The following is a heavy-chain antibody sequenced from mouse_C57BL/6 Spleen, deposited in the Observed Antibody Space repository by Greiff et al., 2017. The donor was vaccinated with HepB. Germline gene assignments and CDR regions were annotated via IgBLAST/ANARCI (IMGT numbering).Heavy chain of an antibody. CDR2: IYPGSGNT. CDR1: GYTFTDYY. D-gene: IGHD1-1*01. V-gene: IGHV1-76*01. CDR3: ARSSYYGSSYWYFDV. Sequence: QVQLKESGAELVRPGASVKLSCKASGYTFTDYYINWVKQRPGQGLEWIARIYPGSGNTYYNEKFKGKATLTAEKSSSTAYMQLSSLTSEDSAVYFCARSSYYGSSYWYFDVWGTGTTVTVSS. J-gene: IGHJ1*03.